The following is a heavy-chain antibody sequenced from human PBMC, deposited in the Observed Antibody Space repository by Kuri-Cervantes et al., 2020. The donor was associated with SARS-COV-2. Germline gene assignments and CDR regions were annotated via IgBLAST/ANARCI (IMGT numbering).Heavy chain of an antibody. V-gene: IGHV3-23*01. CDR1: GFTFSSYS. Sequence: GESLKISCAASGFTFSSYSMNWVRQAPGKGLEWVSAISGSGGSTYYADSVKGRFTISRDNSKNTLYLQMNSLRAEDTAVYYCAKDRYQLLPPDAFDIWGQGTMVTVSS. J-gene: IGHJ3*02. CDR3: AKDRYQLLPPDAFDI. D-gene: IGHD2-2*01. CDR2: ISGSGGST.